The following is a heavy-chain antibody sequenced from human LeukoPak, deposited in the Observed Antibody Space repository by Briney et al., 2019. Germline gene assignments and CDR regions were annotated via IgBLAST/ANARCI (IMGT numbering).Heavy chain of an antibody. CDR1: GFTFSSYG. CDR3: AKVNWNYVAYYYGMDV. D-gene: IGHD1-7*01. J-gene: IGHJ6*02. Sequence: PGGSLRLSCAASGFTFSSYGMNWVRQAPGKGLEWVSSISGNGVNTYYADSVKGRFTISRDNSKNTLSLQMNSLRAEDTAVYFCAKVNWNYVAYYYGMDVWGQGTTVTVSS. CDR2: ISGNGVNT. V-gene: IGHV3-23*01.